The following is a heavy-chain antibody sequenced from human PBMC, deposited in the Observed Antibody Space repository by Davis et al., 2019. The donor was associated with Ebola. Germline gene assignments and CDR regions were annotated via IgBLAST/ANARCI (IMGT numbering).Heavy chain of an antibody. Sequence: PGGSLRLSCSVSGFNFNNHGMDWVRQAPGRGLEYVSAINYNGDSTYYADSVKGRFTISRDNSKNTVYLQMSSLRDEDTAVYYCVHLRSFEKWGQGTRVTVAS. CDR1: GFNFNNHG. CDR3: VHLRSFEK. J-gene: IGHJ4*02. V-gene: IGHV3-64D*06. CDR2: INYNGDST.